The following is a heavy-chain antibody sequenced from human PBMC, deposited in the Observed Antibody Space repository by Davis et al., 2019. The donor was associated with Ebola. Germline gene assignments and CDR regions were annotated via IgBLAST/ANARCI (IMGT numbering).Heavy chain of an antibody. Sequence: AASVKVSCKASGYTFTSYGISWVRQAPGQGLEWMGWISAYNGNTNYAQKLQGRVTMTTDTSTNTAYMELRSLRSDDTAVYYCARDRVSYHFDYWGQGTLVTVSS. D-gene: IGHD1-26*01. CDR1: GYTFTSYG. CDR3: ARDRVSYHFDY. J-gene: IGHJ4*02. V-gene: IGHV1-18*01. CDR2: ISAYNGNT.